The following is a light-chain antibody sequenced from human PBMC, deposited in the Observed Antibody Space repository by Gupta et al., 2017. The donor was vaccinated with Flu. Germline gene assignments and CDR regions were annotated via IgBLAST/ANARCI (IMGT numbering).Light chain of an antibody. V-gene: IGKV1-39*01. CDR1: QSISSY. CDR2: AAS. CDR3: QQCYSTPPR. Sequence: DIQMTQSPSSLSASVGDRVTITCRASQSISSYLNWYQQKPGKAPKLLIYAASSLQSGVPSRFSGSGSGTDFTLTISSLQPEDFATYYCQQCYSTPPRFGQGTKLEIK. J-gene: IGKJ2*03.